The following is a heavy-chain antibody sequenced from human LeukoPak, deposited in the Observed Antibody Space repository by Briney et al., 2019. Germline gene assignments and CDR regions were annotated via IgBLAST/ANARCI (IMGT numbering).Heavy chain of an antibody. Sequence: GGSLRLSCAASGFTFSSYSMNWVRQAPGKGLEWVSSISSSSSYIYYTDSVKGRFTISRDNAKNSLYLQMNSLRAEDTAVYYCARGSYSSSALLDPWGQGTLVTVSS. CDR1: GFTFSSYS. CDR2: ISSSSSYI. J-gene: IGHJ5*02. D-gene: IGHD6-6*01. V-gene: IGHV3-21*01. CDR3: ARGSYSSSALLDP.